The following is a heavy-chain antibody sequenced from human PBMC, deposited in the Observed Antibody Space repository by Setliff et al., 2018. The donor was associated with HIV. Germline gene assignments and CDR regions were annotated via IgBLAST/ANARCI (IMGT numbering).Heavy chain of an antibody. V-gene: IGHV4-34*01. CDR1: GGSFSGYY. J-gene: IGHJ3*02. CDR3: ARVDGYDFWSGYYTPHAFDI. CDR2: INHSGST. Sequence: PLETLSLTCAVYGGSFSGYYWSWIRQPPGKGLEWIGEINHSGSTNCNPSLKSRVTISVDTSKNQFSLKLSSVTAADTAVYYCARVDGYDFWSGYYTPHAFDIWGQGTMVTVSS. D-gene: IGHD3-3*01.